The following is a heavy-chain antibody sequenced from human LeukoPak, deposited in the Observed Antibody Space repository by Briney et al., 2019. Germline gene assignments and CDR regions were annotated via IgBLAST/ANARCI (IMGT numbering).Heavy chain of an antibody. CDR2: IGTAGDT. D-gene: IGHD3-10*01. J-gene: IGHJ3*02. Sequence: GGSLRLSCAASGFTFSIFDMHWVRQTTGNGLEWVSAIGTAGDTYYPGSVKGRFTISRENAKNSLYLQMNSLRAGDTAVYYCARTRTYYGSGSFDAFDIWGQGTMVTVSS. CDR3: ARTRTYYGSGSFDAFDI. CDR1: GFTFSIFD. V-gene: IGHV3-13*01.